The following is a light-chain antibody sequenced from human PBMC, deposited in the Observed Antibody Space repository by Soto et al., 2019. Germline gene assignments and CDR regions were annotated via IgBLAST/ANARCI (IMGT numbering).Light chain of an antibody. V-gene: IGKV1-39*01. CDR3: QQSFRIPRT. Sequence: DIQMTQSPSSLSASVGDRVTITCRASQDIFTYLNWYQQKPGKAPNLLIYAPSSLQTGVPSRFSCSGSGTDFTLPISSLEPEDFASYYFQQSFRIPRTFVQGTKVEIK. J-gene: IGKJ1*01. CDR1: QDIFTY. CDR2: APS.